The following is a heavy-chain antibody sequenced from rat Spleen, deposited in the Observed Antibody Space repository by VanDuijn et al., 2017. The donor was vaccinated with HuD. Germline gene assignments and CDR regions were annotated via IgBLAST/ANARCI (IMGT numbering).Heavy chain of an antibody. Sequence: EVQLVESGGGLVQPGRSLKLSCVGSGFTFDDYWMTCVRQAPTRGLEWVAAISYDGSRTYYRNSVKGRFTISRDNAKITLYLQRDSLRAEDTDTYYCARHRNYGGIPFDYWGQGVMVTVSS. D-gene: IGHD1-11*01. CDR1: GFTFDDYW. V-gene: IGHV5-29*01. CDR3: ARHRNYGGIPFDY. J-gene: IGHJ2*01. CDR2: ISYDGSRT.